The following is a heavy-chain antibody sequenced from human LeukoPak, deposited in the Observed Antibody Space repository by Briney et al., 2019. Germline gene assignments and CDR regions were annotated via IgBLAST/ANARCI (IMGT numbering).Heavy chain of an antibody. CDR3: ARSRFYFDY. V-gene: IGHV3-30*03. J-gene: IGHJ4*02. CDR2: ISYDGSNK. Sequence: GGSLRLSCAASGFTFSSYGMHWVRQAPGKGLEWVAVISYDGSNKYHADSVKGRFTISRDNSKNTLYLQMNSLRAEDTAVYYCARSRFYFDYWGQGTLVIVSS. CDR1: GFTFSSYG.